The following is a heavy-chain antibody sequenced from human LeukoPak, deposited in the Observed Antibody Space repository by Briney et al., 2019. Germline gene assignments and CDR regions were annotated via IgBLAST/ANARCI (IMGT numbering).Heavy chain of an antibody. CDR1: GGSISSYY. CDR3: ARLDYSNYAVDY. J-gene: IGHJ4*02. CDR2: IYYSGST. D-gene: IGHD4-11*01. Sequence: SETLSLTCTVSGGSISSYYWSWIRQPPGKGLEWIGYIYYSGSTNYNPSLKSRVTISVDTSKNQFSLKLSSVTAADTAVYYCARLDYSNYAVDYWGQGTLVTVSS. V-gene: IGHV4-59*01.